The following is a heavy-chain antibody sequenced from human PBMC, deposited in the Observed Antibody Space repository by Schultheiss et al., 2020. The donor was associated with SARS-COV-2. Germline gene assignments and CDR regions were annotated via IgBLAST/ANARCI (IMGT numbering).Heavy chain of an antibody. D-gene: IGHD3-22*01. V-gene: IGHV4-34*01. Sequence: SETLSLTCAVYGGSFSGYYWSWIRQPPGKGLEWIGEINHSGSTNYNPSLKSRVTISVDTSKNQFSLKLSSVTAADTAVYYCARGLDYYDSSGQGAFDIWGQGTMVTVSS. CDR2: INHSGST. J-gene: IGHJ3*02. CDR1: GGSFSGYY. CDR3: ARGLDYYDSSGQGAFDI.